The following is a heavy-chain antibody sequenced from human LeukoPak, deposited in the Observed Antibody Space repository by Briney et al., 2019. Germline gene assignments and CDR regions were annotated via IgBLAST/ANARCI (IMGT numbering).Heavy chain of an antibody. Sequence: SETLSLTCAVYGGSFSGYYWSWIRQPPGKGLEWIGEINHSGSTNYNPSLKSRVTISVDTSKNQFSLKLSSVTAADTAVYYCARGAPHDCWGQGTLVTVSS. J-gene: IGHJ4*02. CDR3: ARGAPHDC. V-gene: IGHV4-34*01. CDR1: GGSFSGYY. CDR2: INHSGST.